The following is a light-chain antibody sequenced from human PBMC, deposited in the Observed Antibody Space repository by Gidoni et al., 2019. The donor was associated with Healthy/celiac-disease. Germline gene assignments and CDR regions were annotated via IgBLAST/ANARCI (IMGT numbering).Light chain of an antibody. CDR3: AAWDDSLSGLV. J-gene: IGLJ3*02. V-gene: IGLV1-47*01. CDR1: SSNIGSNY. Sequence: QPVLPQQPSAFGTPGQRVTISCSGNSSNIGSNYVYWYQQLPGPAPKLLIYRNNQRPSGVPDRFSGSKSGTSASLAISGLRSDDEADYYCAAWDDSLSGLVFGGGTKLTVL. CDR2: RNN.